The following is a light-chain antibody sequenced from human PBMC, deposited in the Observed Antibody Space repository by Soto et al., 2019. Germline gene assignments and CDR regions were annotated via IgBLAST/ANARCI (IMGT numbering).Light chain of an antibody. Sequence: DIQMTQSPSTLSASVGDRVTITCRASPSISSLLAWYQQKPGKAPKLLIYKASSLESGVSSRFSGSGSETECTLTISSLQPDDFATYYCQQYNSYPLTFGGGTKVEIK. CDR2: KAS. J-gene: IGKJ4*01. CDR3: QQYNSYPLT. V-gene: IGKV1-5*03. CDR1: PSISSL.